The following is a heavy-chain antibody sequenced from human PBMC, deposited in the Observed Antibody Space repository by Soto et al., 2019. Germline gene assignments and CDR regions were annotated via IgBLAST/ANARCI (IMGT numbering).Heavy chain of an antibody. V-gene: IGHV1-8*01. CDR1: GYTFTSYD. CDR2: MNPNSGDT. J-gene: IGHJ5*02. D-gene: IGHD3-10*01. CDR3: ARGSQWFAMTTA. Sequence: QVQLVQSGAEVKKPGASVKVSCKASGYTFTSYDINWVRQATGQGLEWMGWMNPNSGDTGYAQKFQGRVTMTRNTSISTAYMELSSLRSENTAVYYCARGSQWFAMTTAWGQGTLVTVSS.